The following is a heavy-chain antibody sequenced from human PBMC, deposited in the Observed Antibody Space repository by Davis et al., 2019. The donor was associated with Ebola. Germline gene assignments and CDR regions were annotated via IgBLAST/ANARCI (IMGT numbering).Heavy chain of an antibody. CDR1: GYTFTSYA. CDR2: INAGNGNT. V-gene: IGHV1-3*01. D-gene: IGHD2-2*01. J-gene: IGHJ5*02. CDR3: AREKNPIVVVPAAKVWFDP. Sequence: AASVKVSCKASGYTFTSYAMHWVRQAPGQRLEWMGWINAGNGNTKYSQKFQGRVTITADKPTSTAYMELSSLRSEDTAVYYCAREKNPIVVVPAAKVWFDPWGQGTLVTVSS.